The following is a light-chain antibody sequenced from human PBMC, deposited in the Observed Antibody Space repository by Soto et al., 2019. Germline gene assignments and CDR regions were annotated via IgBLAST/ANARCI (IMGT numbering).Light chain of an antibody. V-gene: IGKV1-39*01. CDR2: DAS. CDR3: QQSYTMPLT. Sequence: IQMTQSPSSLSASVGDKVTLTCRASQSISSYVAWYQQKPGKAPERLIHDASPLQSGVPSRFSGSGSGTDFTLIISSLQPGDFVTYYCQQSYTMPLTFGQGTKVDIK. J-gene: IGKJ1*01. CDR1: QSISSY.